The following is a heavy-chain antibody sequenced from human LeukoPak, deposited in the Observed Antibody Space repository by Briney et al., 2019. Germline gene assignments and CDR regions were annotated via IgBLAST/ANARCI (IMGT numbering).Heavy chain of an antibody. D-gene: IGHD3-3*02. CDR2: ISSGGNTI. CDR1: GFTFSSNS. V-gene: IGHV3-48*02. CDR3: ARGHFLIDH. Sequence: PGGSLRLSCAGSGFTFSSNSMTWVRQAPGKGLEWVSYISSGGNTIYYADSVKGRFTIYRDNVKDSLYLQMNSLRDDDTAVYYCARGHFLIDHWGQGTLVTVSS. J-gene: IGHJ4*02.